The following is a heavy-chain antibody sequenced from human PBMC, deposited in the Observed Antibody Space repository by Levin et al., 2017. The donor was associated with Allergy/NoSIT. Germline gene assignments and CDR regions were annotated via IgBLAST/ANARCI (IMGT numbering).Heavy chain of an antibody. CDR1: GFTFGDYA. D-gene: IGHD3-9*01. V-gene: IGHV3-49*03. J-gene: IGHJ3*02. CDR2: IRSKAYGGTT. Sequence: PGGSLRLSCTASGFTFGDYAMSWFRQAPGKGLEWVGFIRSKAYGGTTEYAASVKGRFTISRDDSKSIAYLQMNSLKTEDTAVYYCTRDGILRYFDWAPTPAPDAFDIWGQGTMVTVSS. CDR3: TRDGILRYFDWAPTPAPDAFDI.